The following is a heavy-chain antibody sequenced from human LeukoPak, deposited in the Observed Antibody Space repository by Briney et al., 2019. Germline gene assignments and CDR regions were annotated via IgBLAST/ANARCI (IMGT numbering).Heavy chain of an antibody. J-gene: IGHJ6*02. CDR2: IGTAGDT. CDR1: GFTFSSYD. Sequence: GGSLRLSCAASGFTFSSYDMHWVRQATGKGLEWVSAIGTAGDTYYPGSVEGRFTISRENAKNSLYLQMNSLRAGDTAVYYCARSPPFRYCSSTSCTYYGMDVWGQGTTVTVSS. V-gene: IGHV3-13*01. CDR3: ARSPPFRYCSSTSCTYYGMDV. D-gene: IGHD2-2*01.